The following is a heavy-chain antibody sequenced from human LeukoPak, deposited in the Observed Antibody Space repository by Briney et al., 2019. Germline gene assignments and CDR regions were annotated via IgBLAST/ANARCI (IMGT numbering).Heavy chain of an antibody. CDR2: ISYDGSNK. CDR3: AKDSQWLVRRWFDP. D-gene: IGHD6-19*01. V-gene: IGHV3-30*18. CDR1: GFTFSSYG. Sequence: GGSLRLSRAASGFTFSSYGMHWVRQAPGKGLEWVAVISYDGSNKYYADSVKGRFTISRDNSKNTLYLQMNSLRAEDTAVYYCAKDSQWLVRRWFDPWGQGTLVTVSS. J-gene: IGHJ5*02.